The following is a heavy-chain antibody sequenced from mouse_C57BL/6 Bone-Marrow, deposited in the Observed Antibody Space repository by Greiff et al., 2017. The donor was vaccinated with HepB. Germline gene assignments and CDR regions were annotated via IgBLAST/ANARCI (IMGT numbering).Heavy chain of an antibody. CDR1: GFTFSDYG. D-gene: IGHD1-1*01. CDR3: ARQDLGSSYFGY. J-gene: IGHJ2*01. CDR2: ISRGSSTI. Sequence: DVQLVESGGGLVKPGGSLKLSCAASGFTFSDYGMHWVRQAPEKGLEWVAYISRGSSTIYYADTVKGRFTISRDNAKNTLFLQMTRLRSEDTAMYYCARQDLGSSYFGYWGQGTTLTVSS. V-gene: IGHV5-17*01.